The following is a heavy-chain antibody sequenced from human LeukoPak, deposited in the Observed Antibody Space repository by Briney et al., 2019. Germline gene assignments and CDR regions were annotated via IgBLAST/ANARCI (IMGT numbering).Heavy chain of an antibody. J-gene: IGHJ4*02. Sequence: GGSLRLSCAASGLSFSSYGMHWVRQGPGKGLEWVAAISPDGDNEYYADSVKGRITISRDNSKSTLYLQMNSLTTDDTAVYYCAIAGPYTSSFDYWGQGTLVTVSS. CDR3: AIAGPYTSSFDY. CDR1: GLSFSSYG. CDR2: ISPDGDNE. V-gene: IGHV3-30*03. D-gene: IGHD6-13*01.